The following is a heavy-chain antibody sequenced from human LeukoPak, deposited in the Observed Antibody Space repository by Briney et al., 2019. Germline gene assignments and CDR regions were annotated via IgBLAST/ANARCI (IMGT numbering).Heavy chain of an antibody. CDR2: MYHSGST. D-gene: IGHD4-17*01. CDR1: GYSISSAYY. V-gene: IGHV4-38-2*02. Sequence: RPSETLSLTCNVSGYSISSAYYWGWIRQPPGQGLEWIGTMYHSGSTNYNPSLKSRVTISVDTSKNQFSLKLSSVTAADTAVYYCAAYGDYEGAFDIWGQGTMVTVSS. J-gene: IGHJ3*02. CDR3: AAYGDYEGAFDI.